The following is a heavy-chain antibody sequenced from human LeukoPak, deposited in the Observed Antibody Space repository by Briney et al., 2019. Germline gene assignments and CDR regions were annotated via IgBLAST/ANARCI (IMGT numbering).Heavy chain of an antibody. V-gene: IGHV4-39*07. CDR2: IYYTGST. CDR1: GGSISSSGDY. J-gene: IGHJ4*02. CDR3: ARVSSSWPHYYFDY. D-gene: IGHD6-13*01. Sequence: SETLSLTCTVSGGSISSSGDYWGWIRQPPGKGLEWIGNIYYTGSTYYNPSLKSRVTISIDTSKNQFSLKLTSVTAADTAVYYCARVSSSWPHYYFDYWGLGTLVTVSS.